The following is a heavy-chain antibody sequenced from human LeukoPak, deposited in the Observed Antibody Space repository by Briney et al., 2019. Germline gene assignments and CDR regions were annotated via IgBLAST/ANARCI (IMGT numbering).Heavy chain of an antibody. D-gene: IGHD3-9*01. V-gene: IGHV1-18*01. CDR1: GYTFTSYG. CDR2: ISAYNGNT. J-gene: IGHJ4*02. CDR3: ARGVLRYFDWYPEFDY. Sequence: ASVKVSCKASGYTFTSYGISWVRQAPGQGLEWMGWISAYNGNTNYAQKLQGRVTMTTDTSTSTAYMELRSLRSDDTAVYYCARGVLRYFDWYPEFDYSGQGTLVTVSS.